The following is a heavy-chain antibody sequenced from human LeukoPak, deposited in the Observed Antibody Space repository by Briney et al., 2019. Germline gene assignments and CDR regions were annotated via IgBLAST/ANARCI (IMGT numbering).Heavy chain of an antibody. V-gene: IGHV1-2*04. CDR2: INPDSGDA. J-gene: IGHJ6*02. CDR3: ARGDIVLLVAAPNYSYAMDV. D-gene: IGHD2-15*01. Sequence: GASVKVSCKASGYTFTGYYTHWVRQAPGQGLEWMGWINPDSGDANYAQKFQGWVTMTRDTSVSTAYMELSRLRSDDTAVYYCARGDIVLLVAAPNYSYAMDVWGQGTTVTVSS. CDR1: GYTFTGYY.